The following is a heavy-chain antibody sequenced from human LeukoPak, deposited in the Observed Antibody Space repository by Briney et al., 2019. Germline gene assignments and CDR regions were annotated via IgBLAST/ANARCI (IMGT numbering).Heavy chain of an antibody. CDR2: IYYSGST. V-gene: IGHV4-39*01. D-gene: IGHD6-13*01. CDR3: ARQGIAAAGPYYYYGMDV. J-gene: IGHJ6*02. CDR1: GGSISSSSYY. Sequence: SETLSLTCTVSGGSISSSSYYWGWIRQPPGKGLEWIGSIYYSGSTYYNPSLKSRVTISVDTSKNQFSLKLSSVTAADTAVYYCARQGIAAAGPYYYYGMDVWGQGTTVTVSS.